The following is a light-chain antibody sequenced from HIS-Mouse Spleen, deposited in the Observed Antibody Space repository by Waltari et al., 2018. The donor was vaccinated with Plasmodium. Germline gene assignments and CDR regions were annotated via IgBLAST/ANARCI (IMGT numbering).Light chain of an antibody. CDR3: QQYNNWSFT. J-gene: IGKJ3*01. CDR1: QSVSSN. CDR2: GAS. V-gene: IGKV3-15*01. Sequence: EIVMTQSPHTLSVSPGERATLSCRASQSVSSNLAWYQQKPGQAPRLLIYGASTRATGIPARFSGSGSGTEFTLTISSLQSEDFAVYYCQQYNNWSFTFGPGTKVDIK.